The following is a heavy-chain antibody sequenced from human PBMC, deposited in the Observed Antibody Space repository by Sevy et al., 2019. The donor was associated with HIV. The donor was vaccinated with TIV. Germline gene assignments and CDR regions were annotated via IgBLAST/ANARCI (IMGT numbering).Heavy chain of an antibody. Sequence: SLRLSCTASGFTFGDYCMSWVRQAPGKGLEWVAFLKSDVYGGTVDHAASVRGRFVISRDDSKTIAYLQMNDLKTEDTGVYYCTRWKAAQSIFDYWGQGALVTVSP. CDR1: GFTFGDYC. V-gene: IGHV3-49*04. CDR3: TRWKAAQSIFDY. CDR2: LKSDVYGGTV. J-gene: IGHJ4*02. D-gene: IGHD6-13*01.